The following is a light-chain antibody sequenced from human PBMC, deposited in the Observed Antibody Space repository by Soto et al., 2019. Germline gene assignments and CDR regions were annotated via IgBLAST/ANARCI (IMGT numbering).Light chain of an antibody. Sequence: EIGLTQSPGTLSLSPGERATLSCRASQSVSSSYLAWYQQKPGQAPRLLIYGASSRATGIPHRFSGSGSGTDFTLTISRLEPEDFAVYYCQQYGSSPLTFGGGTKVEIK. J-gene: IGKJ4*01. CDR3: QQYGSSPLT. CDR2: GAS. CDR1: QSVSSSY. V-gene: IGKV3-20*01.